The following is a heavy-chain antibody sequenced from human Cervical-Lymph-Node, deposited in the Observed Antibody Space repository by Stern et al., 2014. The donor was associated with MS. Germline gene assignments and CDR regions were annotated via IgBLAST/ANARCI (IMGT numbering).Heavy chain of an antibody. V-gene: IGHV7-4-1*02. CDR2: INTKTGNP. D-gene: IGHD2-15*01. Sequence: QVQLVQSGSELKKPGASVKVSCKASGYSFTDYAMNWVRQAPGQGLEWIGWINTKTGNPTYAQGFTGRFVFSLDTSVSTAYLQISSLKAEDTAVYYCARTVVVATTRRIDSWGQGTLVTVSS. CDR3: ARTVVVATTRRIDS. J-gene: IGHJ4*02. CDR1: GYSFTDYA.